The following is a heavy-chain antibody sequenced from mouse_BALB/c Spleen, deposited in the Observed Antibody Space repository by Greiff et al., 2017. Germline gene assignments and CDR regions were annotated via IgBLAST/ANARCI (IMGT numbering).Heavy chain of an antibody. CDR1: GDSITSGY. V-gene: IGHV3-8*02. CDR3: ERYSMITGNYFDY. D-gene: IGHD2-4*01. J-gene: IGHJ2*01. CDR2: ISYSGST. Sequence: VQLKESGPSLVKPSQTLSLTCSVTGDSITSGYWNWIRKFPGNKLEYMGYISYSGSTYYNPSLKSRISITRDTSKNQYYLQLNSVTTEDTATYYCERYSMITGNYFDYWGQGTTLTVSS.